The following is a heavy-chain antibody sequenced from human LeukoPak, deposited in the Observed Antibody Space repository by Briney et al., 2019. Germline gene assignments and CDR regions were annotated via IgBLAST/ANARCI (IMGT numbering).Heavy chain of an antibody. CDR2: IYYSGST. Sequence: SETLSLTCTVSGGSISSGDYYWSWIRQPPGKGLEWIGYIYYSGSTYYNPSLKSRVTISLDTSKNQFSLNLSSVTAADTAVYYCARTSTYYDLWSGYRDFDYWGQGTLVTVSS. CDR1: GGSISSGDYY. D-gene: IGHD3-3*01. J-gene: IGHJ4*02. V-gene: IGHV4-30-4*08. CDR3: ARTSTYYDLWSGYRDFDY.